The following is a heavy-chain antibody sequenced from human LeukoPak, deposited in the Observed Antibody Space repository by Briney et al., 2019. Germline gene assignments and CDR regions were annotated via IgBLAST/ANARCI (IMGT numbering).Heavy chain of an antibody. J-gene: IGHJ4*02. CDR2: IRYDGSNK. CDR1: GFTFSSYG. Sequence: GGSLRLSCAASGFTFSSYGMHWVRQAPGKGLEWVAFIRYDGSNKYYADSVKGRFTISRDNSKNTLYLQMNSLRAEDTAVYYCANGGYCSSTSCYAFDYWGQGTLVTVSS. CDR3: ANGGYCSSTSCYAFDY. D-gene: IGHD2-2*01. V-gene: IGHV3-30*02.